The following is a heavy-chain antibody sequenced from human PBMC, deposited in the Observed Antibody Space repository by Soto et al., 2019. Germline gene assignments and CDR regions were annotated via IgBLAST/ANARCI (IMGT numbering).Heavy chain of an antibody. D-gene: IGHD3-22*01. CDR2: IYYSGST. CDR3: ARSRTTMIVVDLFDY. Sequence: GWIRQPPGKGLEWIGSIYYSGSTYYNPSLKSRVTISVDTSKNQFSLKLSSVTAADTAVYYCARSRTTMIVVDLFDYWGQG. J-gene: IGHJ4*02. V-gene: IGHV4-39*01.